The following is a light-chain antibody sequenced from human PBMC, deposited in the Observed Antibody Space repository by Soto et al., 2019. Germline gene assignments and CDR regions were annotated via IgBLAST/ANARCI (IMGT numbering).Light chain of an antibody. V-gene: IGKV3-20*01. J-gene: IGKJ2*01. Sequence: PGERATLSCRASQRVSSNYLAWYQHKPGQAPRLLIYGASSRATGIPDRFSASGSGTDFTLTISRLEPADFAVYYCQQYGSSQYTFGQGTKLEIK. CDR1: QRVSSNY. CDR3: QQYGSSQYT. CDR2: GAS.